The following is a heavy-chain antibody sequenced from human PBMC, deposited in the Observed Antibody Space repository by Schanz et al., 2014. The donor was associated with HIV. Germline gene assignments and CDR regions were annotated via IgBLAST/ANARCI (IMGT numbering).Heavy chain of an antibody. Sequence: EVQLLESGGGLVQPGGSLRLSCAASGFTFSSYAMSWVRQAPGKGLEWVSAISGSSITYYADSVKGRFTISRDNSKNTLYLQMNSLRDDDTAVYYCAKWGDGYCYGGSCGGMFDYWGQGTLVTVSS. CDR3: AKWGDGYCYGGSCGGMFDY. V-gene: IGHV3-23*01. CDR2: ISGSSIT. D-gene: IGHD2-15*01. CDR1: GFTFSSYA. J-gene: IGHJ4*02.